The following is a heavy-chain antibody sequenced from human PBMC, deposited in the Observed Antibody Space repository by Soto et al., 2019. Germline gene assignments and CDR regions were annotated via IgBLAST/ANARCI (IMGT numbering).Heavy chain of an antibody. CDR2: INHSGST. CDR1: GETFSGYY. CDR3: ARGNSGCTGGSCYSVSGYFDY. Sequence: PSETLSITCAVYGETFSGYYWSWIRKHPGKGLEWIGEINHSGSTNYNPSLKSRVTISVDTSKNQFSLKLSSVTAADTAVYYCARGNSGCTGGSCYSVSGYFDYWGQGTLVTVSS. V-gene: IGHV4-34*01. D-gene: IGHD2-15*01. J-gene: IGHJ4*02.